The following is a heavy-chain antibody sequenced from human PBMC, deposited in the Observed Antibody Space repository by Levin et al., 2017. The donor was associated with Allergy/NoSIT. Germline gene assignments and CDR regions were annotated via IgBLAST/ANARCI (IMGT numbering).Heavy chain of an antibody. CDR2: ITSDGSGT. J-gene: IGHJ4*02. CDR3: VRGAGGLDH. CDR1: GFIFSSYW. V-gene: IGHV3-74*01. D-gene: IGHD3-16*01. Sequence: ETLSLTCAASGFIFSSYWMHWVRQVPGKGLVWVSHITSDGSGTSYVDSVRGRFTISRDNAKNTLYLQMNSLRDEDTAVYYCVRGAGGLDHWGQGTLVIVYS.